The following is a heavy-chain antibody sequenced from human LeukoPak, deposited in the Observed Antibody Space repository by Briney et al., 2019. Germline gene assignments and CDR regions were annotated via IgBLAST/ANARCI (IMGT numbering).Heavy chain of an antibody. V-gene: IGHV1-46*01. CDR1: GYSFIRYH. Sequence: PWASVEASCKASGYSFIRYHIHWVRQAPGQGLEWMGVLKLYDGSVSHAQKFQGRVTMTSDTSTSTVYMELSSLRSEDTAVYFCATLSYSSGWDYFDYWGQGTLVTVSS. CDR3: ATLSYSSGWDYFDY. CDR2: LKLYDGSV. D-gene: IGHD6-19*01. J-gene: IGHJ4*02.